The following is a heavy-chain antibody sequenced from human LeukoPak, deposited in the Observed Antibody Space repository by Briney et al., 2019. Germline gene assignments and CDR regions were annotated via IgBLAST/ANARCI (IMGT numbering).Heavy chain of an antibody. CDR2: FDPEDGET. CDR3: ATGSSNWNNYFDY. J-gene: IGHJ4*02. Sequence: VSVKVSCKVCGYTLTELSMHLVRQAPGKGLEWMGGFDPEDGETIYAQKFQGRVTMTEDTSTDTAYMELSSLRSEDTAVYYCATGSSNWNNYFDYWGQGTPVTVSS. V-gene: IGHV1-24*01. CDR1: GYTLTELS. D-gene: IGHD1-20*01.